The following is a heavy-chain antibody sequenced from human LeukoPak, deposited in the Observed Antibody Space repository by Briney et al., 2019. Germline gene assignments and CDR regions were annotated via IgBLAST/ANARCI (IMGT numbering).Heavy chain of an antibody. D-gene: IGHD2/OR15-2a*01. CDR3: AGEGRLMSDTTVHP. Sequence: AAVKVSCKASGYAFTNYAVSWLREAPGQTLKWIGWVSAYSGNTNYAQNFHDRLTMTTDTSTSTAYMELRSLTSEDTAVYYCAGEGRLMSDTTVHPWGQGTLVTVSP. CDR2: VSAYSGNT. J-gene: IGHJ5*02. CDR1: GYAFTNYA. V-gene: IGHV1-18*01.